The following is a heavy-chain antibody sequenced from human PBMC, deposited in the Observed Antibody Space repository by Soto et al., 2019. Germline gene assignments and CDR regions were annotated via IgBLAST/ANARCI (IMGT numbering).Heavy chain of an antibody. CDR2: IYYSGST. Sequence: SETMSLTCTVSGGSINSYYGSWIRQPPGKGLEWIGYIYYSGSTNYNPSLKSRVTISVDTSKNQFSLKLSSVTAADTAMYYCASYSSGWNNWFDPWGLGTLVTVSS. CDR1: GGSINSYY. V-gene: IGHV4-59*01. J-gene: IGHJ5*02. CDR3: ASYSSGWNNWFDP. D-gene: IGHD6-19*01.